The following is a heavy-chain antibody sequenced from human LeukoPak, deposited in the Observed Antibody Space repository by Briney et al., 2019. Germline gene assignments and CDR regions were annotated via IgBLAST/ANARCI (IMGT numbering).Heavy chain of an antibody. CDR2: INPSGGST. D-gene: IGHD4-17*01. CDR1: GYTFTTYY. Sequence: EASVKVSCKASGYTFTTYYVHWVRQAPGQGLEWMGIINPSGGSTTYAQKFRGRLTMTRDMSTSTVYMELSSLRSDDTAVYYCASEVQGTVTFFDYWGQGTLVTVSS. CDR3: ASEVQGTVTFFDY. J-gene: IGHJ4*02. V-gene: IGHV1-46*01.